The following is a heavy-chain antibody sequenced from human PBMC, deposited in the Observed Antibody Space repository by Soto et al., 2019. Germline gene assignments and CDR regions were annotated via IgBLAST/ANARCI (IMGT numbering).Heavy chain of an antibody. CDR3: ARDRDEFLDILTGHDY. CDR1: GYTFTSYG. D-gene: IGHD3-9*01. Sequence: ASVKVSCKASGYTFTSYGISWVRQAPGQGLEWMGWISAYNGNTNYAQKLQGRVTMTTDTSTSTAYMELRSLRSDDTAVYYCARDRDEFLDILTGHDYWGQGTLVTVSS. J-gene: IGHJ4*02. V-gene: IGHV1-18*01. CDR2: ISAYNGNT.